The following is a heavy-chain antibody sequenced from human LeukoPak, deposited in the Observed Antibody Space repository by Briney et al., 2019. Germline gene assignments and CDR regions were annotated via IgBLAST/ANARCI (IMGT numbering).Heavy chain of an antibody. CDR3: ARSRSGYYEDY. D-gene: IGHD3-22*01. V-gene: IGHV3-7*01. J-gene: IGHJ4*02. CDR1: GFTFNRYW. Sequence: GGSLRLSCAASGFTFNRYWMSWVRQAPGRELQWVANIKQDGSAKYYVDSVKGRFTISRDNAKNSLSLQVNSLSAEDAAVYYCARSRSGYYEDYWGQGTLVTVSS. CDR2: IKQDGSAK.